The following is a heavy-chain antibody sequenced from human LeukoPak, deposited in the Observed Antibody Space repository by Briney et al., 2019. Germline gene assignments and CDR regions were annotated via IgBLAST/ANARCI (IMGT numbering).Heavy chain of an antibody. CDR3: AKDPSSSGYYSD. J-gene: IGHJ4*02. CDR2: ISGSGGST. CDR1: GFTFSSYA. D-gene: IGHD3-22*01. Sequence: PGGSLRLSCAASGFTFSSYAMSWVRQAPGKGLEWVSAISGSGGSTYYADSVKGRFTISRDNSKNTLYPQMNSLRAEDTAVYYCAKDPSSSGYYSDRGQGTLVTVSS. V-gene: IGHV3-23*01.